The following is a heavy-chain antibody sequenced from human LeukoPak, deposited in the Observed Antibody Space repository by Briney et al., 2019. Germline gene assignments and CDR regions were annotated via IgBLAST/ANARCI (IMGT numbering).Heavy chain of an antibody. CDR1: GGSISSGGYS. V-gene: IGHV4-30-2*01. CDR3: ARGPSLVRGVIPDY. Sequence: SETLSLTCAVSGGSISSGGYSWSWIRQPPGKGLEWIGYIYHSGSTYYNPSLKSRVTISVDRSKNQFSLKLSSVTAADTAVYYCARGPSLVRGVIPDYWGQGTLVTVSS. CDR2: IYHSGST. D-gene: IGHD3-10*01. J-gene: IGHJ4*02.